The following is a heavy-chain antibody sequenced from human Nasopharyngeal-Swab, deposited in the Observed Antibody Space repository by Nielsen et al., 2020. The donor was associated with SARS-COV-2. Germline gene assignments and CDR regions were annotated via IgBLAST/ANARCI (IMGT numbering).Heavy chain of an antibody. CDR1: GGSFSGYY. CDR3: AREYSSSSALLDY. D-gene: IGHD6-6*01. CDR2: INHSGST. J-gene: IGHJ4*02. V-gene: IGHV4-34*01. Sequence: SETLSLTCALYGGSFSGYYWSWIRQPPGKGLEWIGEINHSGSTNYNPSLKSRVTISVDTSKNQFSLKLSSVTAADTAVYYCAREYSSSSALLDYWGQGTLVTVSS.